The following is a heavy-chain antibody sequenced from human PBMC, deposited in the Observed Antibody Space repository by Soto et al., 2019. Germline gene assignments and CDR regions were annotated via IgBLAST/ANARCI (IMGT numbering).Heavy chain of an antibody. CDR1: GFSVSTGGVA. J-gene: IGHJ1*01. CDR3: VHRRGGAFQH. CDR2: IYWNDDK. D-gene: IGHD1-26*01. V-gene: IGHV2-5*01. Sequence: SAPTLVNPTQTLTLTCTVSGFSVSTGGVAVGWIRQPPGKALEWLALIYWNDDKRYSPSPRSTLTITKDTSKNQVVLTMTNMDPVDTATYYCVHRRGGAFQHWGEGTLVTVSS.